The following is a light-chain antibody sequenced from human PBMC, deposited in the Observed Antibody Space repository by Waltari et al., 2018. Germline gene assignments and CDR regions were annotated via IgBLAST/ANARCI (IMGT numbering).Light chain of an antibody. V-gene: IGKV2-30*01. J-gene: IGKJ4*01. CDR3: MQGTHWPLT. CDR2: KVS. CDR1: QSLVYSDGKTY. Sequence: DVVMTQSPLSLPVTLGQPASISCRSSQSLVYSDGKTYLNWFHQRPGQSPRRLIYKVSNRDSGVPDRFSVSGSATDFTLKISRVEAEDVGVYYCMQGTHWPLTFGGGTKVEIK.